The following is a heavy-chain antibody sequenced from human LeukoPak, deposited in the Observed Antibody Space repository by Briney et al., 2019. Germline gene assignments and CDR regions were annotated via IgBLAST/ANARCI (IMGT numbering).Heavy chain of an antibody. Sequence: GGSLRLSCAASGFTFSSSWMNWVRQAPGQGLEWVANIKQDGSEKYYVDSVKGRFTISRDNAKNSLYLQMNSLRAEDTAVYYCATSYDNGWLIGYWGQGTLVTVSS. J-gene: IGHJ4*02. CDR3: ATSYDNGWLIGY. D-gene: IGHD6-19*01. V-gene: IGHV3-7*03. CDR2: IKQDGSEK. CDR1: GFTFSSSW.